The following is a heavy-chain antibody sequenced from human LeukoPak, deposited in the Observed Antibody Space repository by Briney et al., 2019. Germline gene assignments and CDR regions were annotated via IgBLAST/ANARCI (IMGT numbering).Heavy chain of an antibody. V-gene: IGHV3-11*04. CDR2: ISSSGSTI. CDR1: GFTFSDYY. CDR3: ARDLSKPPTDVP. J-gene: IGHJ5*02. Sequence: GGSLRLSCAASGFTFSDYYMSWIRQAPGKGLEGGSYISSSGSTIYYADSVKGRFTVSRDNAKNSLYLQMHSLRAEDTAVYYCARDLSKPPTDVPWGQGTLVTVSS.